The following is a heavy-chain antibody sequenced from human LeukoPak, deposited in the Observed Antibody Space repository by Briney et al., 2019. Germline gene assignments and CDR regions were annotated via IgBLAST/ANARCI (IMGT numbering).Heavy chain of an antibody. CDR3: ATSSLSYYYDSSGYSFSFDY. V-gene: IGHV1-24*01. CDR2: FDPEDGET. D-gene: IGHD3-22*01. J-gene: IGHJ4*02. Sequence: ASVKVSCKVSGYTLTELSMHWVRQAPGKGLEWMGGFDPEDGETIYAQKFQGRVTMTEDTSTDTAYMELGSLRSEDTAVYYCATSSLSYYYDSSGYSFSFDYWGQGTLVTVSS. CDR1: GYTLTELS.